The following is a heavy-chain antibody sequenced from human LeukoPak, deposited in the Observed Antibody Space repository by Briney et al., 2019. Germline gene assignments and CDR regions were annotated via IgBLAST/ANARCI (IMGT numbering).Heavy chain of an antibody. D-gene: IGHD1-1*01. CDR3: ATSSWNDGDGVFDH. CDR1: GFTFSKYW. V-gene: IGHV3-7*01. Sequence: GSLRLSCAASGFTFSKYWMTWVRQAPGKGLEWVANMKQDESEKYYVDSVEGRFTISKDNAKNSLYLQMNSLRVEDMAVYYRATSSWNDGDGVFDHWGQGTLVTVSS. CDR2: MKQDESEK. J-gene: IGHJ4*02.